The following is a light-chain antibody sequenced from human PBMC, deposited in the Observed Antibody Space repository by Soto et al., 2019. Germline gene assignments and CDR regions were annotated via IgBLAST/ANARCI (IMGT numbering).Light chain of an antibody. Sequence: QSALTQPASVSGSPGQSITISCTGTSNDVGAYDLVSWYQHHPGKAPKLIIYEDSKRPSGVPNRLSATKSGNTASLTISGLQAGDEAYYYCCSYAGSRTLFVFGTGTKVTV. V-gene: IGLV2-23*01. CDR3: CSYAGSRTLFV. J-gene: IGLJ1*01. CDR1: SNDVGAYDL. CDR2: EDS.